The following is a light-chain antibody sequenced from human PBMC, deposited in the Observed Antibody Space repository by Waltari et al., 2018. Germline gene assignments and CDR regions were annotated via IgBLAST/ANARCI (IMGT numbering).Light chain of an antibody. J-gene: IGLJ2*01. CDR1: SGSLGSNY. Sequence: NFLLTQPHSVSESPGKTITISCTRSSGSLGSNYVQWYQQRPGSAPITLIYEDNQRPSGVPDRFSGSIDSSSNSASLTIAGLKTEDEADYYCQSSDNTPQVIFGGGTKLAVL. V-gene: IGLV6-57*04. CDR3: QSSDNTPQVI. CDR2: EDN.